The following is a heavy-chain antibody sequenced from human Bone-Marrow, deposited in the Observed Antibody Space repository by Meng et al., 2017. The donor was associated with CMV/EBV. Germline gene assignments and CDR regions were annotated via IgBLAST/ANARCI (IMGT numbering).Heavy chain of an antibody. J-gene: IGHJ2*01. CDR3: ARELANWGSRYFDL. CDR1: GFTFSSYA. CDR2: ISYDGSNK. V-gene: IGHV3-30-3*01. D-gene: IGHD7-27*01. Sequence: GGSLRLSCAASGFTFSSYAMHWVRQAPGKGLEWVAVISYDGSNKYYADSVKGRFTISRDNSKNTLYLQMNSLRAEDMAVYYCARELANWGSRYFDLWGRGTLVTVSS.